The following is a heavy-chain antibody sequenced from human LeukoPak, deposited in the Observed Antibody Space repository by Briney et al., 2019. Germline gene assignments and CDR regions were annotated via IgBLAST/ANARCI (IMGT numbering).Heavy chain of an antibody. Sequence: PGGSLRLSCAASGFIVSSNYMNWVRRAPGKGLEWVSVFHSGGSTFYADSVKGRFTISRDNSKNTLYLQMNSLRAEDTAVYYCARGRQCDYWGQGTLVTVSS. J-gene: IGHJ4*02. V-gene: IGHV3-53*01. D-gene: IGHD4-11*01. CDR1: GFIVSSNY. CDR2: FHSGGST. CDR3: ARGRQCDY.